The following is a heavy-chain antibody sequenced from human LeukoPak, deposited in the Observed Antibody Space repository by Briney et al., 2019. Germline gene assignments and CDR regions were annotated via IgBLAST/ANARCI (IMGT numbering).Heavy chain of an antibody. J-gene: IGHJ4*02. CDR2: ASGDGDTT. CDR1: GFHFRDFS. CDR3: AKGNNSLSFNFDY. Sequence: GSLRLSCAASGFHFRDFSMHWVRQVPGKGLEWVSLASGDGDTTHYADSVKGRFTISRDNNKNSLFLQMNSLRVEDTAFYYCAKGNNSLSFNFDYWGQGALVTVSS. D-gene: IGHD2/OR15-2a*01. V-gene: IGHV3-43*02.